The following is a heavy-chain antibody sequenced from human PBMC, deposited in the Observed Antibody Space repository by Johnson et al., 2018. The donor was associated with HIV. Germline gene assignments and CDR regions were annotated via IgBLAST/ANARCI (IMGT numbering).Heavy chain of an antibody. J-gene: IGHJ3*02. Sequence: QVQLVESGGGLVKPGGSLRLSCAASGFTFSDYYMSWIRQAPGKGLEWVSYISSSGSTIYYADSVKVRCTISRANAKNSLYLQMNSLRAEDTAVYYCARDMFGRYYYDSSGYSDDAFDIWGQGTMGTVSS. CDR1: GFTFSDYY. D-gene: IGHD3-22*01. V-gene: IGHV3-11*04. CDR2: ISSSGSTI. CDR3: ARDMFGRYYYDSSGYSDDAFDI.